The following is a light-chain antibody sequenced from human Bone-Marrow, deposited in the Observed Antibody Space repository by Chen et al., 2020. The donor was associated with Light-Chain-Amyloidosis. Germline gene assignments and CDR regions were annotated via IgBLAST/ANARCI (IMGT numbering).Light chain of an antibody. CDR3: QQSDSTPQT. V-gene: IGKV1-39*01. J-gene: IGKJ2*01. CDR2: TAS. Sequence: DIQMTQSPSSLSASVGDRVTITCRASQSISTYLNWYQQKPGKAPRLLIYTASSLQSGVPSRFSGSGSRTDFTLTISSLQSEEFANYYCQQSDSTPQTFGQGTKLEIK. CDR1: QSISTY.